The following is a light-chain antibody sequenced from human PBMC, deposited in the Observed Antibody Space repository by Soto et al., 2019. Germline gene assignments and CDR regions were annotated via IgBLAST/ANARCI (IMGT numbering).Light chain of an antibody. V-gene: IGKV1-5*03. CDR3: QQYNDYST. Sequence: DIQMTQSPSTLSASVGDRVSITCRASQSISAWLAWYQQKPGKAPRLLIYKASTLEIGVPSRFSGSGSGTDFTLTISSLQPEDFVTYYCQQYNDYSTFGQGTKVDIK. J-gene: IGKJ1*01. CDR2: KAS. CDR1: QSISAW.